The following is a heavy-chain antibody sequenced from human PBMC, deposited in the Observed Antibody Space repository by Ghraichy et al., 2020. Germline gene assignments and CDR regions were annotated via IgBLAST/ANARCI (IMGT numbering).Heavy chain of an antibody. Sequence: GSLRLSCAASGFSFSTFAVSWVRQAPGKGLEWVSAIGGSGGGTYYADSVRGRFSISRDNSKNTLYLQMNSLKAEDSAVYYCAFGGGRGQFADIHYYYALDVWGQGTTVTVSS. D-gene: IGHD4-23*01. CDR2: IGGSGGGT. CDR1: GFSFSTFA. J-gene: IGHJ6*02. CDR3: AFGGGRGQFADIHYYYALDV. V-gene: IGHV3-23*01.